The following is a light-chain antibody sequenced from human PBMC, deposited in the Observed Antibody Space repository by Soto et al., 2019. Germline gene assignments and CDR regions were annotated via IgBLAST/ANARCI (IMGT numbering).Light chain of an antibody. Sequence: QSVLTQPPSVSAAPGQKVTISCSGSSSNIGNNFVSWYQQLPGTAPRLLIYDNNNRPSGIPDRFSGSQSGTSATLAITGLQNGDEADYFCGTWDSSLSVVIFGGGTKVTVL. CDR2: DNN. CDR1: SSNIGNNF. CDR3: GTWDSSLSVVI. J-gene: IGLJ2*01. V-gene: IGLV1-51*01.